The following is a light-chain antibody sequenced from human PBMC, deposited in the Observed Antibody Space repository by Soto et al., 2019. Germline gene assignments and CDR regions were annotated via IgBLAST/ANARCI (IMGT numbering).Light chain of an antibody. Sequence: DIPLTQSPSTLSASPSDRVTLTFRASQSISSWLAWYQQRPGKAPKLLIYAATILQSGVPSRFSGSGSGTAFTLTISNLQPEDFASYFCQQANSFPLTFGGGTKVDIK. CDR3: QQANSFPLT. CDR1: QSISSW. V-gene: IGKV1-12*01. J-gene: IGKJ4*01. CDR2: AAT.